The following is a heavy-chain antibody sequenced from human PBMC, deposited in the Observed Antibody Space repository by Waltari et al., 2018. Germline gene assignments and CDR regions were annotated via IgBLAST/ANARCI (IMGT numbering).Heavy chain of an antibody. J-gene: IGHJ4*02. CDR3: ATGWYYFDS. D-gene: IGHD2-15*01. V-gene: IGHV1-24*01. CDR1: GYTLTELS. Sequence: QVQLVQSGAVVKKPGASVKASCTVSGYTLTELSMHWVRQAPGNGLEWMRGVDPDDVETIYAQKLQGQVTMTEDTSTDTAYMDLSSLRSEDTAVYYCATGWYYFDSWGQGALVTVSS. CDR2: VDPDDVET.